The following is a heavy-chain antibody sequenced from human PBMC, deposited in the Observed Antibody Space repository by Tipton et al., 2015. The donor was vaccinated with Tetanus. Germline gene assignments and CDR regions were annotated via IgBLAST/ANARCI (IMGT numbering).Heavy chain of an antibody. D-gene: IGHD3-3*01. V-gene: IGHV3-9*01. Sequence: SLRLSCAASGFTFDDYAMHWVRQAPGKGLEWVSGISWNSGSIGYADSVKGRFTISRDNAKNSLYLQMNSLRAEDTALYYCAKDPLGDFWSGLYNWFDPWGQGTLVTVSS. J-gene: IGHJ5*02. CDR3: AKDPLGDFWSGLYNWFDP. CDR2: ISWNSGSI. CDR1: GFTFDDYA.